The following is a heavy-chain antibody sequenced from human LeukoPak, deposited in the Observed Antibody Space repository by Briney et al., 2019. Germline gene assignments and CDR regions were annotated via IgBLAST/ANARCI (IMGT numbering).Heavy chain of an antibody. J-gene: IGHJ5*02. CDR2: IYHSGST. D-gene: IGHD3-10*01. Sequence: ASETLSLTCTVSGYSISSGYYWGWIRQPPGKGLECIGSIYHSGSTYYNPSLKSRVTISVDTSKNQFSLKLSSVTAADTAVYYCARSIWFGELIWFDPWGQGTLVTVSS. V-gene: IGHV4-38-2*02. CDR3: ARSIWFGELIWFDP. CDR1: GYSISSGYY.